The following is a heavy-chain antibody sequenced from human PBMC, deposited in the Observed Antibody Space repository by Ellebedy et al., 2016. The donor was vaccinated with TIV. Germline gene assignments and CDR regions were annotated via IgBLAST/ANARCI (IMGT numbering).Heavy chain of an antibody. CDR1: GGSSSGYY. D-gene: IGHD3-10*01. Sequence: GSLRLXCAVYGGSSSGYYWSWIRQPPGKGLEWIGEINHSGSTNYNPSLKSRVTISVDTSKNQFSLKLSSVTAADTAVYYCARKSTYGSGSLPSYYYYGMDVWGQGTTVTVSS. CDR2: INHSGST. V-gene: IGHV4-34*01. CDR3: ARKSTYGSGSLPSYYYYGMDV. J-gene: IGHJ6*02.